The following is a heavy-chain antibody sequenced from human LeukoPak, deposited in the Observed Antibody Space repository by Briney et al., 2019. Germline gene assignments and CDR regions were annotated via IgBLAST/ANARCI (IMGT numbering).Heavy chain of an antibody. CDR1: GGTFSSYA. V-gene: IGHV1-69*13. Sequence: SVKASCKASGGTFSSYAISWVRQAPGQGLEWMGGIIPIFGTANYAQKFQGRVTITADESTSTAYMELSSLRSEDTAVYYCARTIINLNYFDYWGQEPWSPSPQ. CDR3: ARTIINLNYFDY. CDR2: IIPIFGTA. J-gene: IGHJ4*01. D-gene: IGHD2/OR15-2a*01.